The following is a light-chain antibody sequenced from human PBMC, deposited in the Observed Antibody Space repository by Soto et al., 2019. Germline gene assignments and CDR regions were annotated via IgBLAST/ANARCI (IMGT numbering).Light chain of an antibody. V-gene: IGLV2-14*01. CDR1: SSDIGAYNY. Sequence: QSVLTQPASVSGSPGQSITISCSGTSSDIGAYNYVSWYQQHSGKAPKLMVYDVGTRPSGVSDRFSASKSGNTASLTISGLQAEDEADYYCSSYTTSVTWVFGGGTKLTVL. CDR3: SSYTTSVTWV. CDR2: DVG. J-gene: IGLJ3*02.